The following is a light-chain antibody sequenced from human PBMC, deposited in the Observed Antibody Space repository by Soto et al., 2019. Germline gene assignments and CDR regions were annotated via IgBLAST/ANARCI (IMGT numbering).Light chain of an antibody. CDR1: QGVSTW. J-gene: IGKJ4*01. CDR2: TAS. CDR3: QQNTTFPLT. V-gene: IGKV1D-12*01. Sequence: DIPMTQSPSSESASVGDRVTITCRASQGVSTWLAWYQQKPGKAPNLLIYTASSLQSGVPSRFSGSGSGTDFTLTISSLQPEDFATYYCQQNTTFPLTFGGGTKVEI.